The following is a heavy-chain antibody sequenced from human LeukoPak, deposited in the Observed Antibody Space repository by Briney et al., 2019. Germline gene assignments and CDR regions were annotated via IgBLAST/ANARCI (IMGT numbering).Heavy chain of an antibody. D-gene: IGHD6-19*01. Sequence: SQTLSLTCTVSGGSISSGGYYWSWIRQHPGKGLEWIGYIYYSGSTYYNPSLESRVTISVDTSKNQFPLKLSSVTAADTAVYYCARVVGIAVAGTSLVAFDYWGQGTLVTVSS. J-gene: IGHJ4*02. CDR1: GGSISSGGYY. CDR2: IYYSGST. CDR3: ARVVGIAVAGTSLVAFDY. V-gene: IGHV4-31*03.